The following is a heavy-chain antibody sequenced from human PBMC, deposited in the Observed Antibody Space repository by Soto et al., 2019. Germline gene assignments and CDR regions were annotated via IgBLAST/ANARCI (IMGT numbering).Heavy chain of an antibody. CDR3: ARRGIAAAGTVHYYSGMDG. CDR2: IYPGDSDT. Sequence: GESLKISCKGSGYSFTSYWIGWVRQMPGKGLEWMGIIYPGDSDTRYSPSFQGQVTISADKSISTAYLQWSSLKASDTAMSYCARRGIAAAGTVHYYSGMDGWGQGTTVTVSS. CDR1: GYSFTSYW. V-gene: IGHV5-51*01. D-gene: IGHD6-13*01. J-gene: IGHJ6*02.